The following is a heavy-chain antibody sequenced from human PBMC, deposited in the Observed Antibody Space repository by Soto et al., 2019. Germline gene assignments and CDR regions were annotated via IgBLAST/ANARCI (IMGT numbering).Heavy chain of an antibody. D-gene: IGHD5-12*01. J-gene: IGHJ4*02. CDR2: FDPEDGET. Sequence: GASVKVSCKVSGYTLTELSMHWVRQAPGKGLEWMGGFDPEDGETIYAQKFQGRVTMTEDTSTDTAYMELSSLRSEDTAVYYCATGEGYSGYRNFDYWGQGTLVTVSS. CDR1: GYTLTELS. CDR3: ATGEGYSGYRNFDY. V-gene: IGHV1-24*01.